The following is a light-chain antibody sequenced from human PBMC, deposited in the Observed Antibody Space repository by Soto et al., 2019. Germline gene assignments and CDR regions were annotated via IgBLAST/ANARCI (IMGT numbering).Light chain of an antibody. V-gene: IGLV1-40*01. CDR3: PSYVFSLSGSV. CDR2: GNS. CDR1: SSNIGAGYD. J-gene: IGLJ2*01. Sequence: QSVLTQPPSVSGAPGQRVTISCTGSSSNIGAGYDVHWYQQLPGTAPKLLIYGNSNRPSGVPDRFSGSKSGTSASLAITGVQVEYESAYSVPSYVFSLSGSVFGGGT.